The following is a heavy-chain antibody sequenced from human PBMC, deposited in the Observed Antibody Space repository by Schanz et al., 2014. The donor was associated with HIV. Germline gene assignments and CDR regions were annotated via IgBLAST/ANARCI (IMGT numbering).Heavy chain of an antibody. Sequence: QVQLVRSGAEVKKPGSSVKVACKASGGTSSIYAISWVRQAPGQALEWMGIINPSGVTTAFAQKFQGRLTLTRDTSTNTVYMELTSLRSDDTAVYYCARFSIFGVIIRPLDYWGQGTLVTVSS. J-gene: IGHJ4*02. D-gene: IGHD3-3*01. CDR1: GGTSSIYA. V-gene: IGHV1-46*01. CDR2: INPSGVTT. CDR3: ARFSIFGVIIRPLDY.